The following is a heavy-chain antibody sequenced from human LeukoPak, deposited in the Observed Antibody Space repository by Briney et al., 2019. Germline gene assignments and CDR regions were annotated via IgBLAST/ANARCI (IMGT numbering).Heavy chain of an antibody. J-gene: IGHJ5*02. D-gene: IGHD4-11*01. CDR3: ARALTTGLLVWFDP. Sequence: ASVKVSCKASGYTFTSYYMHWVRQSPGQGLEWMGIINATGGSTSYAQKLQRRVTMTSDMSTSTVYMELSSLRSEDMAVYYCARALTTGLLVWFDPWGQGTLVTVSS. V-gene: IGHV1-46*01. CDR1: GYTFTSYY. CDR2: INATGGST.